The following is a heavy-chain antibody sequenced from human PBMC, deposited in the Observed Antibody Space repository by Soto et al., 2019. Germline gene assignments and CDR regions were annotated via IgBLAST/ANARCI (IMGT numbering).Heavy chain of an antibody. CDR2: IYYSGST. CDR3: ARVPDSSSWYGNYYYGMDV. CDR1: GGSISSGGYY. J-gene: IGHJ6*02. V-gene: IGHV4-31*03. D-gene: IGHD6-13*01. Sequence: SETLSLTCTVSGGSISSGGYYWSWIRQHPGKGLEWIGYIYYSGSTYYNPSLESRVTISVDTSKNQFSLKLSSVTAADTAVYYCARVPDSSSWYGNYYYGMDVWGQGTTVTVSS.